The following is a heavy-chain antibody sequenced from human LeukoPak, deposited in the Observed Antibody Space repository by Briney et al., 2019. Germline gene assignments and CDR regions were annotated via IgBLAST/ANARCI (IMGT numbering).Heavy chain of an antibody. CDR2: IYYSGST. V-gene: IGHV4-59*01. Sequence: SETLSLTCTVSGGSISSYYWSWIRQPPGKGLEWIGYIYYSGSTNYNPSLKSRVTISVDTSKNQFSLKLSSVTAADTAVYYCARSSYSGIDYWGQGTLVTVSS. D-gene: IGHD4-4*01. J-gene: IGHJ4*02. CDR1: GGSISSYY. CDR3: ARSSYSGIDY.